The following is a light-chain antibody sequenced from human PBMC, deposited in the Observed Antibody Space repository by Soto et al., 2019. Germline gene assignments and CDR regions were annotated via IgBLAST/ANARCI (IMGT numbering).Light chain of an antibody. Sequence: IQMTQDPSTLSASVGDRVTITCRASQRINNWLAWYQQKPGEAPKLLIIDASSLESGVPPRFSGSGSGTEFTLTISSLQPDDVVTYFYHQYNENFPWTFGQGTKVEIK. CDR3: HQYNENFPWT. CDR2: DAS. CDR1: QRINNW. J-gene: IGKJ1*01. V-gene: IGKV1-5*01.